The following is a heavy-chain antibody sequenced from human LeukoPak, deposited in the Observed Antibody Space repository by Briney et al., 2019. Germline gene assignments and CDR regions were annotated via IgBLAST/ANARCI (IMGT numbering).Heavy chain of an antibody. V-gene: IGHV4-39*07. J-gene: IGHJ6*03. D-gene: IGHD6-13*01. CDR1: GGSISSSSYY. CDR2: IYYSGST. CDR3: ARGRRIWGGSWIIYYYYYMDV. Sequence: PSETLSLTCTVSGGSISSSSYYWGWIRQPPGKGLEWIGSIYYSGSTYYNPSLKSRVTISVDTSKNQFSLKLSSVTAADTAVYYCARGRRIWGGSWIIYYYYYMDVWGKGTTVTVSS.